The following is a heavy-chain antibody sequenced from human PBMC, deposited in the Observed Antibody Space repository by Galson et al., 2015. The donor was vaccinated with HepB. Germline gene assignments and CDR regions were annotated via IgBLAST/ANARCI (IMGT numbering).Heavy chain of an antibody. J-gene: IGHJ3*02. Sequence: SVKVSCKASGYTFTSYYMHWVRQAPGQGLEWMGIINPSGGSTSYAQKFQGRVTMTRDTSTSTVYMELSSLRSEDTAVYYCARDPSITMVRGVERGDAFDIWGQGTMVTVSS. CDR2: INPSGGST. CDR1: GYTFTSYY. D-gene: IGHD3-10*01. V-gene: IGHV1-46*01. CDR3: ARDPSITMVRGVERGDAFDI.